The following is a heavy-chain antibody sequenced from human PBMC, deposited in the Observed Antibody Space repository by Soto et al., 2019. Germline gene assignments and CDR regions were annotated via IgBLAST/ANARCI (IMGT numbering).Heavy chain of an antibody. CDR3: AKFRGPSYSYYSMDV. V-gene: IGHV3-23*01. Sequence: EVQLLESGGGLVQPGGSLRLSCAASGFTFGSYAMNWLRQAPGRGLECVSFISGSGRTTYYADSVQGRFTVSRDNSKNTLYLPMNSLRADDTALYYCAKFRGPSYSYYSMDVWGKGTTVTVSS. CDR1: GFTFGSYA. D-gene: IGHD3-16*01. J-gene: IGHJ6*03. CDR2: ISGSGRTT.